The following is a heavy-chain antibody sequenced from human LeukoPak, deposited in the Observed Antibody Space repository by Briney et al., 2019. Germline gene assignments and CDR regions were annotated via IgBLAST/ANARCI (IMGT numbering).Heavy chain of an antibody. CDR3: ASDGDYLDV. V-gene: IGHV3-30-3*01. CDR1: GFTFSSYA. CDR2: ISYDGSNK. D-gene: IGHD4-17*01. J-gene: IGHJ6*01. Sequence: GGSLRLSCAASGFTFSSYAMHWVRQAPGKGLEWVAVISYDGSNKYYADSVKGRFTISRDNSRNTLYLQMNSLRAEDTAVYYCASDGDYLDVWGQGTTVTVSS.